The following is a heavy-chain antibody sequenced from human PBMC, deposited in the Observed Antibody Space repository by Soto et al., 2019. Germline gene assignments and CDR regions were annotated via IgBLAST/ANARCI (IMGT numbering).Heavy chain of an antibody. V-gene: IGHV3-23*01. Sequence: GCLRLACSASGFTFTSYAMSWVRQAPGQGLEWVSDISGNGDTTHYADSVKGRFTISRDNSKNTLYLQMSRLRAEDTAVYYCAKDEGTQDFWSGYANWFDPWGQGTMVTAPQ. D-gene: IGHD3-3*01. CDR1: GFTFTSYA. CDR2: ISGNGDTT. CDR3: AKDEGTQDFWSGYANWFDP. J-gene: IGHJ5*02.